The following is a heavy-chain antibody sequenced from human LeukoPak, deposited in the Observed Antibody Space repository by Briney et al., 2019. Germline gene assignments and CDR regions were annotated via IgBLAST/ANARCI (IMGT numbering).Heavy chain of an antibody. J-gene: IGHJ6*03. CDR2: ISAYNGNT. Sequence: ASVKVSCKASGYTFTSYGISWVRQAPGQGLEWMGWISAYNGNTNYAQKLQGRATMTTDTSTSTAYTELRSLRPDDTAVYYCARYDFWSGLPPCYVDVWGKGTTVTVSS. CDR3: ARYDFWSGLPPCYVDV. V-gene: IGHV1-18*01. CDR1: GYTFTSYG. D-gene: IGHD3-3*01.